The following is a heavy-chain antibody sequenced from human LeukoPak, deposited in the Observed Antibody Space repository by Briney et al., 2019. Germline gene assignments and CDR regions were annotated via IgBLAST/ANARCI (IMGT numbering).Heavy chain of an antibody. CDR2: ISWNSGSI. J-gene: IGHJ4*02. Sequence: FLRLSCAASGFTFDDYAMHWVRQAPGKGLEWVSGISWNSGSIGYADSVKGRFTISRDNAKNSLYLQMNSLRAEDTALYYCAKDIDRIAAAGTFIDYWGQGTLVTVSS. D-gene: IGHD6-13*01. CDR3: AKDIDRIAAAGTFIDY. V-gene: IGHV3-9*01. CDR1: GFTFDDYA.